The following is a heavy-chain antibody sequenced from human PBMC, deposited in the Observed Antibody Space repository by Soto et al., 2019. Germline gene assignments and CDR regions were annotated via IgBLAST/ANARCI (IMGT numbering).Heavy chain of an antibody. D-gene: IGHD2-2*01. J-gene: IGHJ6*02. Sequence: ASVKVSCKASGYTFTSYGISWVRQAPGQGLEWMGWISAYNGNTNYAQKLQGRVTMTTDTSTSTAYMELRSLRSDETAVYYCARERVVVVPAAKDYYGMDVWGQGTTVTVSS. CDR1: GYTFTSYG. CDR3: ARERVVVVPAAKDYYGMDV. CDR2: ISAYNGNT. V-gene: IGHV1-18*01.